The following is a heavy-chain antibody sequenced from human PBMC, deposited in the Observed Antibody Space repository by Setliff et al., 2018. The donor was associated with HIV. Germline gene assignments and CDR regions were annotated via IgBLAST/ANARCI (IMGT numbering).Heavy chain of an antibody. D-gene: IGHD2-21*02. CDR1: GFNVSNNY. CDR3: ARERRGDGGWFDP. J-gene: IGHJ5*02. CDR2: IYIDGGT. Sequence: GSLRLSCAASGFNVSNNYMTWVRQAPGKGLEWVSVIYIDGGTNYADSVKGRFTISRDKSKNALYLQMNSLRTEDTAVYFCARERRGDGGWFDPWGQGTQVTVSS. V-gene: IGHV3-53*01.